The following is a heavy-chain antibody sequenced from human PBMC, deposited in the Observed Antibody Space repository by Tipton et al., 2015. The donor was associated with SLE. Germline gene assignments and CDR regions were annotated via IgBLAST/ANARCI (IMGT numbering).Heavy chain of an antibody. CDR1: GFTFSSYE. CDR2: ISSSGSTI. V-gene: IGHV3-48*03. Sequence: GSLRLSCAAPGFTFSSYEMNWVRQAPGKGLEWVSYISSSGSTIYYADSVKGRFTISRDNAKNSLYLQMNSLRVEDTAVYYCARGPYYYDSSGYSDYWGQGTLVTVSS. D-gene: IGHD3-22*01. J-gene: IGHJ4*02. CDR3: ARGPYYYDSSGYSDY.